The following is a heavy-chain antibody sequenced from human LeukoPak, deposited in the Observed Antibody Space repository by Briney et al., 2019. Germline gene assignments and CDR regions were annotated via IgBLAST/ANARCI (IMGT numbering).Heavy chain of an antibody. J-gene: IGHJ4*02. CDR3: ARDYCSSTSCYPDY. V-gene: IGHV3-7*01. CDR2: IKEVGSEK. Sequence: GGSLRLSCVASGFTFSNDWMSWVRQAPGKGLECVSNIKEVGSEKYSVDSVKGRLTLSRDNAKNTLYLQMNSLRAEDTAVYYCARDYCSSTSCYPDYWGQGTLVTVSS. D-gene: IGHD2-2*01. CDR1: GFTFSNDW.